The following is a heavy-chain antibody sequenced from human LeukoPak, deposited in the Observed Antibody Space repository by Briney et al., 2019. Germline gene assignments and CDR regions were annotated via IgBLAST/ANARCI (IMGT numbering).Heavy chain of an antibody. CDR3: VVEAANY. V-gene: IGHV3-7*01. CDR2: ISNDGSVT. Sequence: GGSLRLSCAASGFTYTDYWMTWIRQSPEKGLEWAAHISNDGSVTYYGESVKGRFTISRDNAKNSVYLQMNNLRVEDTAVYYCVVEAANYWGQGTVVTVSS. J-gene: IGHJ4*02. CDR1: GFTYTDYW. D-gene: IGHD1-26*01.